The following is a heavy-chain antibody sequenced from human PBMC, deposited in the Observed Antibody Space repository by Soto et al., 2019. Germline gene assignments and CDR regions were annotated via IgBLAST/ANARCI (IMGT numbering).Heavy chain of an antibody. V-gene: IGHV1-18*01. Sequence: QVQLVQSGDEVQKPGASVQVSCKTSGYIFNNFGITWVRQAPGLGLEWLGWIYSKAGRINFAQKFQGRVTMTTDTSTSTAYMALRSRTFDDSAVYFCARDIDFDIDYWGQGTLVTVS. D-gene: IGHD3-9*01. J-gene: IGHJ4*02. CDR1: GYIFNNFG. CDR3: ARDIDFDIDY. CDR2: IYSKAGRI.